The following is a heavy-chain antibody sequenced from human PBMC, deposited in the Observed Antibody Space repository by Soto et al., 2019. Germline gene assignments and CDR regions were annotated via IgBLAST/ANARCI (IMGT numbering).Heavy chain of an antibody. CDR2: INTGNGNT. CDR3: ARAISGYVT. V-gene: IGHV1-3*04. D-gene: IGHD5-12*01. J-gene: IGHJ5*02. Sequence: QVQLVQSGAEVKKPGASVKVSCKASGITSTTYAIHWVRQVPGQGLEWMGWINTGNGNTRYSQRFLGRVSLTTDTSASTVSMDLSSLTSEDKAVYYCARAISGYVTWGQGTLITVSS. CDR1: GITSTTYA.